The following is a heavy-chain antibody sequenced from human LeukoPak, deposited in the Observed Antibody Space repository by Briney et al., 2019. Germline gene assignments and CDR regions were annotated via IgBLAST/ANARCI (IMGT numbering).Heavy chain of an antibody. Sequence: PGGSLRLSCAASGFTFRNYWMRGVRQAPGEGVEVVANIEQDRCEKFYVVCVKGRFTISRDNAKNPLSLQMTSLRAEDTAVYYCARPSETPVFGVVTKPTSNFDYWGQGTPVTVSS. D-gene: IGHD3-3*01. CDR2: IEQDRCEK. CDR3: ARPSETPVFGVVTKPTSNFDY. V-gene: IGHV3-7*01. CDR1: GFTFRNYW. J-gene: IGHJ4*02.